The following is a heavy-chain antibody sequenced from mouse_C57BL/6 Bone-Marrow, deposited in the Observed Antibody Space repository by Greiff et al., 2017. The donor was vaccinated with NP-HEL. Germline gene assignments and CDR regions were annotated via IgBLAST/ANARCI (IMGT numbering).Heavy chain of an antibody. V-gene: IGHV1-72*01. CDR2: IDPNSGGN. J-gene: IGHJ1*03. CDR1: GYTFTSYW. CDR3: ARSGDYYGSSPYWYFDV. D-gene: IGHD1-1*01. Sequence: QVQLQQPGAELVKPGASVKLSCKASGYTFTSYWMHWVKQRPGRGLEWIGRIDPNSGGNKYNEKFKSKATLTVDKPSSTAYMQLSGLTYEDSAVYYCARSGDYYGSSPYWYFDVWGTGTTVTVSS.